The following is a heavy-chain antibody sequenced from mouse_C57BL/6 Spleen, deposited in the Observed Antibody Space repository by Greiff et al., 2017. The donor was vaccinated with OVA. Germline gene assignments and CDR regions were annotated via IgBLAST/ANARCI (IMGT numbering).Heavy chain of an antibody. Sequence: VKLVESGPGLVQPSQSLSITCTVSGFSLTSYGVHWVRQSPGKGLEWLGVIWRGGSTDYNAAFMSRLSITKDNSKSQVFFKMNSLQADDTAIYYCAKNSGTGYFDVWGTGTTVTVSS. CDR1: GFSLTSYG. D-gene: IGHD4-1*01. J-gene: IGHJ1*03. CDR3: AKNSGTGYFDV. CDR2: IWRGGST. V-gene: IGHV2-5*01.